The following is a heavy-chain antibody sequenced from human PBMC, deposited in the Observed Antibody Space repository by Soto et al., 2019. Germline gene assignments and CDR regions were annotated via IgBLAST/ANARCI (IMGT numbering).Heavy chain of an antibody. V-gene: IGHV3-66*01. D-gene: IGHD3-3*01. Sequence: PGGSLRLSCAASGFTVSSNYMSWVRQAPGKGLEWVSVIYSGGSTYYADSVKGRFTISRDNANNSLYLQMNSLRAEDTAVYYCARERYDFWSGYYYGMDVWGQGTTVTV. CDR2: IYSGGST. CDR1: GFTVSSNY. CDR3: ARERYDFWSGYYYGMDV. J-gene: IGHJ6*02.